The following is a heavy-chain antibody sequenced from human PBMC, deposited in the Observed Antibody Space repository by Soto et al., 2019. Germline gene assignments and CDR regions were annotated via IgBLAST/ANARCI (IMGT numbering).Heavy chain of an antibody. D-gene: IGHD3-10*01. CDR2: MSTNSGNT. CDR1: GYTFTNDD. V-gene: IGHV1-8*02. Sequence: QVQLVQSGAEVKKPGASVKVSCKTSGYTFTNDDINWVRQAAGQGLEWIGWMSTNSGNTGYAQKFQGRVTLTRDTSISTAYMELSTLRSEDTAVCYCARGMSDGFGEVSWGQGTLLTVSS. CDR3: ARGMSDGFGEVS. J-gene: IGHJ5*02.